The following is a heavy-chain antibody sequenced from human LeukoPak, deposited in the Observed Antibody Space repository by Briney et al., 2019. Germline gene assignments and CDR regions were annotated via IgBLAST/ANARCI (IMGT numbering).Heavy chain of an antibody. J-gene: IGHJ6*02. CDR1: GGTFSSYA. V-gene: IGHV1-69*01. Sequence: ASVKVSCKASGGTFSSYAISWVRQAPGQGLEWMGGIISIFGTANYAQKFQGRVTITADESTSTAYMELSSLRSEDTAVYYCARVGLYYYYGMDVWGQGTTVTVSS. CDR2: IISIFGTA. CDR3: ARVGLYYYYGMDV. D-gene: IGHD3-10*01.